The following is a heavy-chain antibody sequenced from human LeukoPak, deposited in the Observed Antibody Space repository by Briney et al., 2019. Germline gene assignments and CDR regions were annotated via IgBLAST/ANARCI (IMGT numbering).Heavy chain of an antibody. V-gene: IGHV3-30-3*01. J-gene: IGHJ4*02. CDR2: ISYDGSNK. Sequence: GGSLRLSCAASGFTFSSYAMHWVRQAPGKGLEWVAVISYDGSNKYYADSVKGRFTISRDNSKNTLYLQMNSLRAEDTAVYYCARDPLYNWNGGHFDYWGQGTLVTVSS. D-gene: IGHD1-1*01. CDR3: ARDPLYNWNGGHFDY. CDR1: GFTFSSYA.